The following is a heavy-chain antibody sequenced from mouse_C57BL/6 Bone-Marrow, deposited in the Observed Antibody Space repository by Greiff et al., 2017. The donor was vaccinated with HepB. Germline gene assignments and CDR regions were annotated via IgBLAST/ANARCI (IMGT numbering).Heavy chain of an antibody. CDR2: IYPRSGNT. J-gene: IGHJ1*03. CDR1: GYTFTSYG. Sequence: QVQLKQSGAELARPGASVKLSCKASGYTFTSYGISWVKQRTGQGLEWIGEIYPRSGNTYYNEKFKGKATLTADNSSSTAYMELRSLTSEDAAVYFCAREGVITTVVDHWYFDVWGTGTTVTVSS. V-gene: IGHV1-81*01. CDR3: AREGVITTVVDHWYFDV. D-gene: IGHD1-1*01.